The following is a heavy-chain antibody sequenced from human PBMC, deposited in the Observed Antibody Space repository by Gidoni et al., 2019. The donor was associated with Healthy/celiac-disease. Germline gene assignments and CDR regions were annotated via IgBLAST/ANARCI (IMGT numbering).Heavy chain of an antibody. D-gene: IGHD5-12*01. CDR2: IGGSGGGT. CDR3: AKVEYPYSGYDHDAFDI. V-gene: IGHV3-23*01. J-gene: IGHJ3*02. Sequence: EVQLLESGGGLVQPGGSLRLSCAASGFTFSSYAMSWVRQAPGKGLEWVSAIGGSGGGTYYADSVKGRFTISRDNSRNTLYLQMNSMRAEDTAVYYCAKVEYPYSGYDHDAFDIWGQGTMVTVSS. CDR1: GFTFSSYA.